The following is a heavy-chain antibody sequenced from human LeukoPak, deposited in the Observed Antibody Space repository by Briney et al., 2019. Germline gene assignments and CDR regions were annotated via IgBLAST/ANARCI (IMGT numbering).Heavy chain of an antibody. CDR2: ISTSSSCI. J-gene: IGHJ4*02. CDR3: ARGSDNYGGYVDY. CDR1: GFTFSSQS. D-gene: IGHD2-21*01. Sequence: PGGSLRLSCAASGFTFSSQSMNWVRQAPGKGLEWVSSISTSSSCIYYADSVKGRFTISRNNAKNSLYLQMNSLRAEDTAVYYCARGSDNYGGYVDYWGQGTLVTVSS. V-gene: IGHV3-21*01.